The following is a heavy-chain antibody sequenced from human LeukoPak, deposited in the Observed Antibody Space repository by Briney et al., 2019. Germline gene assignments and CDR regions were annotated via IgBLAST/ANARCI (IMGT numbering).Heavy chain of an antibody. D-gene: IGHD2-2*01. CDR1: GYTFTSYG. CDR2: ISAYNGNT. J-gene: IGHJ4*02. Sequence: ASVKVSCKASGYTFTSYGISWVRQAPGQGLEWMGWISAYNGNTNYAQKLQGRVTMTTDTSTSTAYMELRSLRSDDTAVYYCARTTLGYCSSTSCYHDYWGQGTLVTVSS. CDR3: ARTTLGYCSSTSCYHDY. V-gene: IGHV1-18*01.